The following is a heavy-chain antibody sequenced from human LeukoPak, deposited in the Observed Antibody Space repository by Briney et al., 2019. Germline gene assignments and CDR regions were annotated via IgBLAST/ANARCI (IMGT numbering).Heavy chain of an antibody. J-gene: IGHJ4*02. Sequence: PGGSLRLSCTASGFSFSGHWMHWARQLPGKGLVWVSRISPTGSTTSYADSVKGRFTVSRDNSKNTLYLQMNSLRAEDTAVYYCARVPTNYDFWSGYYVHWGQGTLVTVSS. CDR2: ISPTGSTT. CDR1: GFSFSGHW. CDR3: ARVPTNYDFWSGYYVH. D-gene: IGHD3-3*01. V-gene: IGHV3-74*01.